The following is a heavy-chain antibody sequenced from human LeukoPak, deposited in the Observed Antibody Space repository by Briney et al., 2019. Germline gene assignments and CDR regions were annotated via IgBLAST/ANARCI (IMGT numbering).Heavy chain of an antibody. V-gene: IGHV3-21*01. CDR2: ISASGDNT. Sequence: PGGSLRLSCAASGFTFSSSGMSWVRQAPGKGLEWVSTISASGDNTYYADSVKGRFTISRDNAKNSLYLQMNSLRAEDTAVYYCARVTLTSANFDYWGQGTLVTVSS. CDR3: ARVTLTSANFDY. CDR1: GFTFSSSG. J-gene: IGHJ4*02.